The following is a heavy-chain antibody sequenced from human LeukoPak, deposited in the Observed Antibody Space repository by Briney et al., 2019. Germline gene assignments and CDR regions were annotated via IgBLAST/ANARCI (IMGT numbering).Heavy chain of an antibody. D-gene: IGHD2-8*01. CDR2: ISTSGST. CDR3: ARDEGVPNWFAP. CDR1: GGPISSYY. Sequence: SETLSLTCTVSGGPISSYYWSWIRQPAGKGLEWIGRISTSGSTNYNPSLKSRVTMSADTSKNQLSLKLTSVTAADTAVYFCARDEGVPNWFAPWGQGTLVTVSS. J-gene: IGHJ5*02. V-gene: IGHV4-4*07.